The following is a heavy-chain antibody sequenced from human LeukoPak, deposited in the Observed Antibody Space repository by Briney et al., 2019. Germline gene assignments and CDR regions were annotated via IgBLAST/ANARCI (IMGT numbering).Heavy chain of an antibody. CDR1: GFTFSSYW. CDR3: ASTTYSSSEPFDY. D-gene: IGHD6-6*01. Sequence: GGSLRLSCAASGFTFSSYWMSWVRQAPGKGLEWVANIKQDGSEKYYVDSVKGRFTISRDNAKNSLYLQMNSLRAEDTAVYYCASTTYSSSEPFDYWGQGTLVTVSS. V-gene: IGHV3-7*01. CDR2: IKQDGSEK. J-gene: IGHJ4*02.